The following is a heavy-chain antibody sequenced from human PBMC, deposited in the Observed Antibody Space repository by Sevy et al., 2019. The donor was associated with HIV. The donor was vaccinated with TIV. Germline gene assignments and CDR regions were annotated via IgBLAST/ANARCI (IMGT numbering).Heavy chain of an antibody. D-gene: IGHD3-22*01. V-gene: IGHV3-23*01. CDR3: AGGRYDSSGSFDAFDI. CDR2: IFGNGGVT. Sequence: GGSLRLSCAASGFTFSSYAMNWVRQAPGKGLEWVSTIFGNGGVTYYAESVKGRFTISRDSSKKTLYLQTNSLRAEDTAVYYCAGGRYDSSGSFDAFDIWGQGTMVTVSS. CDR1: GFTFSSYA. J-gene: IGHJ3*02.